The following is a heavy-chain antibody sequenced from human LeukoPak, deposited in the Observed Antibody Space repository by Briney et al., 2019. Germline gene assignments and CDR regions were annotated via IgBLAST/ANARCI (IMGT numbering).Heavy chain of an antibody. V-gene: IGHV4-34*01. CDR2: INHSGST. CDR3: ALSVYYYGMDV. CDR1: GGSLSGYY. J-gene: IGHJ6*02. Sequence: PSETLSLTCAVYGGSLSGYYWSWIRQPPGKGLEWIGEINHSGSTNYNPSLKSRVTISVDTSKNQFSLKLSSVTAADTAVYYCALSVYYYGMDVWGQGTTVTVSS.